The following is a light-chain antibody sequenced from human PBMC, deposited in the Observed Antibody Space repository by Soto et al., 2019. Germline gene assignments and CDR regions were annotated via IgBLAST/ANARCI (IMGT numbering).Light chain of an antibody. CDR2: DAS. J-gene: IGKJ1*01. Sequence: EIVLTQSPATLSLSPGERATLSCRASQSVSIYLAWYQQKPGQAPRLLIYDASKRATGIPARFSGSGSGTDFTLTISSLEPEDFAVYYCQRRSNWPRTFGQGTKVDIK. CDR3: QRRSNWPRT. CDR1: QSVSIY. V-gene: IGKV3-11*01.